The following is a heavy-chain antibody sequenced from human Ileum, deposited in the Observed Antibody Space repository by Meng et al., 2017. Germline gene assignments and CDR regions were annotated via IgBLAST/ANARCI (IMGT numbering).Heavy chain of an antibody. D-gene: IGHD5-12*01. V-gene: IGHV3-23*01. Sequence: DVQLLESGGGLIQLGGSLRRSFAASGFTFSNDAMSWVRQVPGKGLEWVSAIGGSGTSTYYADSVKGRFTISRDNSKNTVYLDIYSLRVDDAARYFCAREAWMPFWFDPWGLGTLVTVSS. CDR2: IGGSGTST. CDR3: AREAWMPFWFDP. J-gene: IGHJ5*02. CDR1: GFTFSNDA.